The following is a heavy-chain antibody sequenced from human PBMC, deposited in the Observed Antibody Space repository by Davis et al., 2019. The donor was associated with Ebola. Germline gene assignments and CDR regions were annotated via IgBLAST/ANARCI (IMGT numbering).Heavy chain of an antibody. D-gene: IGHD3-3*01. CDR1: GFTFSTYA. V-gene: IGHV3-23*01. J-gene: IGHJ3*02. Sequence: GGSLRLSCAASGFTFSTYAMSWVRQAPGKGLEWVSTIHSDGSVTYYADSVGGRFTVSRDNSKSTLYLQMNSLRAEDAAVYYCAKDNQPRNGIFDPFDIWGQGTMVAVSS. CDR3: AKDNQPRNGIFDPFDI. CDR2: IHSDGSVT.